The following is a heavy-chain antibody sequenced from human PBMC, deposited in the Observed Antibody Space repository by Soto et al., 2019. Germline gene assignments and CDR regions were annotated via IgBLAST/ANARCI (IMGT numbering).Heavy chain of an antibody. V-gene: IGHV4-59*08. J-gene: IGHJ6*02. CDR1: GGSISSYY. Sequence: LETLPLTCPVSGGSISSYYWSWIRQPPGKGLEWIGYIYYSGSTNYNPSLKSRVTISVDTSKNQFSLKLSSVTAADTAVYYCTRPKNELRFYSYNGIDVWGQGTTVTVSS. D-gene: IGHD5-12*01. CDR3: TRPKNELRFYSYNGIDV. CDR2: IYYSGST.